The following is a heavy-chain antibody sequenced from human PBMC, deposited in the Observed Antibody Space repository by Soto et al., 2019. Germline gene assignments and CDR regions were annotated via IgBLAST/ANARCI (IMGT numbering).Heavy chain of an antibody. CDR3: ARDNGGGYNNWFDP. J-gene: IGHJ5*02. D-gene: IGHD5-18*01. V-gene: IGHV4-34*01. CDR1: GGSFSVYY. Sequence: PSETLSLTCTVYGGSFSVYYWSWIRQPPGKGLEWIGEINHSGSTNYNPSLKSRVTISVDTSKNQFSLKLSSVTAADTAVYYCARDNGGGYNNWFDPWGQGTLVTVSS. CDR2: INHSGST.